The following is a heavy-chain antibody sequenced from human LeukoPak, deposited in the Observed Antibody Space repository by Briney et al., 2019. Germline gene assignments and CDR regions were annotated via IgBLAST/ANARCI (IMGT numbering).Heavy chain of an antibody. Sequence: SETLSLTCTVSDGSISSYYWSWIRQPAGKGLEWIGRLYTSGSTNYNPSLKSRVTMSVDTSKNQFSLKLSSVTAADTAVYYCACSSSGWFWNYWGQGTLVTVSS. D-gene: IGHD6-19*01. J-gene: IGHJ4*02. CDR2: LYTSGST. CDR3: ACSSSGWFWNY. V-gene: IGHV4-4*07. CDR1: DGSISSYY.